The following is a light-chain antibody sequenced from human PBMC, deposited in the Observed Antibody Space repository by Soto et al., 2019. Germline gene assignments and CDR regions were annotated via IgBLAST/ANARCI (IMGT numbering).Light chain of an antibody. CDR1: ALPKKY. CDR2: EDS. CDR3: YSTDSSGNHFVV. Sequence: SSELTQPPSVSVSPGQTARITCSGAALPKKYAYWYQQKSGQAPVLVIYEDSKRPSGIPERFSGSSSGTMATLTISGAQVEDEAEYYCYSTDSSGNHFVVFGGGTKLTVL. V-gene: IGLV3-10*01. J-gene: IGLJ2*01.